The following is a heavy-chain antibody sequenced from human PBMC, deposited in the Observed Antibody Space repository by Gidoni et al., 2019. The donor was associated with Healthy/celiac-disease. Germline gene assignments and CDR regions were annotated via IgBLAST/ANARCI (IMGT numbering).Heavy chain of an antibody. CDR2: LIPIFGTA. CDR3: ARSAPTVVTPAYFDY. J-gene: IGHJ4*02. Sequence: QVQLVQSGAEVKKPGSSVKVSCKASGGTFSSYAISWVRQPPGQRLEGMGGLIPIFGTANYAQKFQGRVTIPADKSTSTAYMELSSLRSEDTAVYYCARSAPTVVTPAYFDYWGQGTLVTVSS. V-gene: IGHV1-69*06. D-gene: IGHD4-17*01. CDR1: GGTFSSYA.